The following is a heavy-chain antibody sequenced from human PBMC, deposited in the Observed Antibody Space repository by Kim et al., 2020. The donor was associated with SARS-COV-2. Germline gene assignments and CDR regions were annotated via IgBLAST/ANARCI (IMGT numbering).Heavy chain of an antibody. D-gene: IGHD3-3*01. CDR2: IKQDGSEK. Sequence: GGSLRLSCAASGFTFSSYWMSWVRQAPGKGLEWVANIKQDGSEKYYVDSVKGRFTISRDNAKNSLYLQMNSLRAEDTAVYYCARDLREWWDFWSGYYDYYYYGMDVWGQGTTVTVSS. J-gene: IGHJ6*02. V-gene: IGHV3-7*01. CDR1: GFTFSSYW. CDR3: ARDLREWWDFWSGYYDYYYYGMDV.